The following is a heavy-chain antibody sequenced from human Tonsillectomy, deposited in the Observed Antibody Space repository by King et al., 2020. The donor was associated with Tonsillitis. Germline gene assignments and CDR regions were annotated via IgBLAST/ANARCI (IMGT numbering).Heavy chain of an antibody. V-gene: IGHV1-2*02. CDR3: ARELLGSGYESLASSYYYYGMEV. CDR2: INPNSGGT. CDR1: GYTFTGYY. D-gene: IGHD5-12*01. Sequence: VQLVQSGAEVKKPGASVKVSCKASGYTFTGYYMHWVRQAPGQGLEWMGWINPNSGGTNYARKFQGRVTMTTDTSISTAYMELSRLRSDDTAVYYCARELLGSGYESLASSYYYYGMEVWGQGTTVTVSS. J-gene: IGHJ6*02.